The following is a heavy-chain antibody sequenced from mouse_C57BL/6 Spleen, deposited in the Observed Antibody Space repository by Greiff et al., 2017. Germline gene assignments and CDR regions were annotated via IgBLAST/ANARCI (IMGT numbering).Heavy chain of an antibody. Sequence: EVKLVESGGGLVKPGGSLKLSCAASGFTFSDYGMHWVRQAPEKGLAWVAYISSGSSTIYYADTVKGLFTIAIDNAQNPLFLQMTSLRSEDTAMYYCARGPHYLDYWGQGTTLTVSS. CDR2: ISSGSSTI. CDR3: ARGPHYLDY. V-gene: IGHV5-17*01. CDR1: GFTFSDYG. J-gene: IGHJ2*01.